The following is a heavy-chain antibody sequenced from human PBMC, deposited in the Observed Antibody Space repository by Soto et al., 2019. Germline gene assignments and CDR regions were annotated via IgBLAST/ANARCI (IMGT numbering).Heavy chain of an antibody. CDR1: GFSLSTSGVG. Sequence: QITLKESGPTLVKPTQTLTLTCTFSGFSLSTSGVGVGWIRQPPGKALEWLALIYWDDDKRYSPSLKSRLTITKDPSKNQVVLTITNMDPVDTATYYCAHLYPFGLWHYCDYWGQGTLVTVSS. CDR3: AHLYPFGLWHYCDY. CDR2: IYWDDDK. J-gene: IGHJ4*02. D-gene: IGHD5-18*01. V-gene: IGHV2-5*02.